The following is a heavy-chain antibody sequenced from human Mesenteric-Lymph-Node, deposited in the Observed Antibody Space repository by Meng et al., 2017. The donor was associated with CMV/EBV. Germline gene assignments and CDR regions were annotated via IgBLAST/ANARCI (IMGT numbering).Heavy chain of an antibody. CDR3: ARSTAARRGDN. V-gene: IGHV4-39*01. CDR2: IDYSGNT. CDR1: DGSISRRYYY. D-gene: IGHD6-6*01. Sequence: CTGPDGSISRRYYYWGWIRQPPGKGLEWIGSIDYSGNTYDNPSLKSRVTMSIDTSKNQFSLRLNSVTAADTAVYYCARSTAARRGDNWGQGTLVTVSS. J-gene: IGHJ4*02.